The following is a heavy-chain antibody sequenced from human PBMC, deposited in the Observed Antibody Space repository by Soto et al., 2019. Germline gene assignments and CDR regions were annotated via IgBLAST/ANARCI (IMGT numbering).Heavy chain of an antibody. CDR1: GYTFTSYG. CDR3: AREAGTSHYYYYGMDV. J-gene: IGHJ6*02. D-gene: IGHD1-1*01. Sequence: GASVKVSCKASGYTFTSYGISWVRQAPGQGLEWMGWISAYNGNTNYAQKLQGRVTMTTDTSTSTAYMELRSLGSDDMAVYYCAREAGTSHYYYYGMDVWGQGTTVTVSS. CDR2: ISAYNGNT. V-gene: IGHV1-18*03.